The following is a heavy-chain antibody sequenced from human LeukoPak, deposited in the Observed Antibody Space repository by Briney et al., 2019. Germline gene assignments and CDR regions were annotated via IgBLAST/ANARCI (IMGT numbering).Heavy chain of an antibody. Sequence: SETLSFTCSVSGGSISSDYWSWIRQPPGKGLEWIGYMYYTGSTNYNPSLKSRVTISLATSKTQFSLKLSSVTPADTAVYYCARVSVVYGMDVWGQGTTVTVSS. CDR1: GGSISSDY. V-gene: IGHV4-59*01. J-gene: IGHJ6*02. CDR3: ARVSVVYGMDV. CDR2: MYYTGST.